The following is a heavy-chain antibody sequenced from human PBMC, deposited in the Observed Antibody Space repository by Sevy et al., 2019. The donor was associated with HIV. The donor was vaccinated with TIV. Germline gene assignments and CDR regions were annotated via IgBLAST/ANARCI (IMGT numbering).Heavy chain of an antibody. J-gene: IGHJ4*02. CDR2: IRSKAYGGTT. Sequence: GGSLRLSCTASGFTFGDYAMSWFRQAPGKGLEWVGFIRSKAYGGTTEYAASVKGRFTISRDDSKSIAYLQMNSLKTEDTAVYYCTRDREWELLGEVFDYWGQRTLVTVSS. V-gene: IGHV3-49*03. CDR3: TRDREWELLGEVFDY. CDR1: GFTFGDYA. D-gene: IGHD1-26*01.